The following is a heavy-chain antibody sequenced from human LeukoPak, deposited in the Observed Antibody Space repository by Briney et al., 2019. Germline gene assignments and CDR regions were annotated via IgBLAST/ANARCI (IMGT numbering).Heavy chain of an antibody. V-gene: IGHV1-46*01. Sequence: ASVKVSCKASGYTFTSYYVHWVRQAPGEGLEWMGIINPSGGSTSYAQKFQGRVTMTRDMSTSTVYMELSSLRSEDTAVYYCARVAAEVVGVPGAIGFGWLRRDYYYMDVWGKGTTVTVSS. D-gene: IGHD2-2*02. CDR1: GYTFTSYY. CDR2: INPSGGST. CDR3: ARVAAEVVGVPGAIGFGWLRRDYYYMDV. J-gene: IGHJ6*03.